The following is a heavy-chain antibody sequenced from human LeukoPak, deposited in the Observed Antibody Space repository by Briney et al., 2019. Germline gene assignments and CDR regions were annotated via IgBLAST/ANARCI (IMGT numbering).Heavy chain of an antibody. D-gene: IGHD3-10*01. V-gene: IGHV3-21*01. CDR3: ARAYGTPANWFDP. Sequence: GGSLRLSCAASGFTFSSYWMNWVRQAPGKGLEWVSSISSSSSYIYYADSVKGRFTISRDNAKNSLYLQMNSLRAEDTAVYYCARAYGTPANWFDPWGQGTLVTVSS. J-gene: IGHJ5*02. CDR1: GFTFSSYW. CDR2: ISSSSSYI.